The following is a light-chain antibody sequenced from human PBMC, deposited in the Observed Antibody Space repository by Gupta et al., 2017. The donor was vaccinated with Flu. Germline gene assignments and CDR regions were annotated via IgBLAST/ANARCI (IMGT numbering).Light chain of an antibody. CDR2: AAS. V-gene: IGKV1-39*01. CDR1: LSIGNS. J-gene: IGKJ1*01. Sequence: DIQMTQSPSSLSASVGDRVIITCRASLSIGNSLNWYQQKVGKAPKLLIYAASSLQSGVPSRFSGSGSGTDFTLTISSLQSEDFALYYCQQSDSTPQTFGQGTKVEIK. CDR3: QQSDSTPQT.